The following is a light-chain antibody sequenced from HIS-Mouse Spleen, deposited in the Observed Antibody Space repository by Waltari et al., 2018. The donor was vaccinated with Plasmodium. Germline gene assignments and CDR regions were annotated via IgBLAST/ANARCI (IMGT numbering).Light chain of an antibody. Sequence: QSALTQPASVSGSPGQSITISCTGTSSDVGGYNYVSWYQQHPGKAPKLMIYEVSNRRLGVSNRFSGSKSGNTASLTISGLQAEEEADYYCSSYTSSSTLVFGGGTKLTVL. V-gene: IGLV2-14*01. CDR3: SSYTSSSTLV. J-gene: IGLJ2*01. CDR1: SSDVGGYNY. CDR2: EVS.